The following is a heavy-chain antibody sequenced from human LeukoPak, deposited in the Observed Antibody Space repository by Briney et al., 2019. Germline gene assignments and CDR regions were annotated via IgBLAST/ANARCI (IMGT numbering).Heavy chain of an antibody. CDR1: GFTFNSYS. CDR2: ISSTSSTI. D-gene: IGHD5-18*01. V-gene: IGHV3-48*01. Sequence: PGGSLRLSCAASGFTFNSYSMNWVRQAPGKGLEWVSYISSTSSTIYYADSVKGRFTISRDNAKNSLYLQMNSLRAEDTAVYYCTTDPRVAAMVTRSDYWGQGTLVTVSS. J-gene: IGHJ4*02. CDR3: TTDPRVAAMVTRSDY.